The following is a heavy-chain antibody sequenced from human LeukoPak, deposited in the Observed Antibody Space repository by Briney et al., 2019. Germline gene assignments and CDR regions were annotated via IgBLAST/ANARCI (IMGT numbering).Heavy chain of an antibody. CDR3: ARAQTVVAATPGGY. V-gene: IGHV1-2*02. CDR1: GYTFTDYY. CDR2: MNPNSGGT. J-gene: IGHJ4*02. D-gene: IGHD2-15*01. Sequence: ALVKVSCKASGYTFTDYYMHWVRQAPGQGLEWMGWMNPNSGGTNYAQRFQGRVTMTRDTSIGTAYMELSRLGSDDTAVYYCARAQTVVAATPGGYWGQGTLVTVSS.